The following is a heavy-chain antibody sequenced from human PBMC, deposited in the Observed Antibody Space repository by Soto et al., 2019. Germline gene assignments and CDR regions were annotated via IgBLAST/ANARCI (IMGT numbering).Heavy chain of an antibody. D-gene: IGHD6-19*01. CDR2: ISGSGGST. V-gene: IGHV3-23*01. CDR3: AKEGSSGWSSFDY. Sequence: GGSLRLSCAASQFTFSNYAMTWVRQAPGKGLEWVSAISGSGGSTYYADSVKGRFTISRDNSKNTVYLQMNSLRAEDTAVYYCAKEGSSGWSSFDYWGQGNPVTVSS. J-gene: IGHJ4*02. CDR1: QFTFSNYA.